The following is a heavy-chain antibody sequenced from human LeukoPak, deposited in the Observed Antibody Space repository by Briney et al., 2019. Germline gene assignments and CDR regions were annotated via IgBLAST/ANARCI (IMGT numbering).Heavy chain of an antibody. J-gene: IGHJ4*02. V-gene: IGHV4-4*02. D-gene: IGHD3-10*01. Sequence: SGTLSLTCGVSGGSITTTNWWSWVRQPPGQGLEWIGEIHLSGRTNYNPSLNSRVTLALDTSKNHLSLSLTSVTAADTAVYFCAKDSATYGRFDYWGQGTLVTVSS. CDR2: IHLSGRT. CDR3: AKDSATYGRFDY. CDR1: GGSITTTNW.